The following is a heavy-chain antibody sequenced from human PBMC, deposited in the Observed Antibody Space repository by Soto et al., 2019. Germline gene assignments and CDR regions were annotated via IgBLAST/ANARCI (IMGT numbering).Heavy chain of an antibody. D-gene: IGHD2-8*02. J-gene: IGHJ2*01. CDR1: GDSVSSDISI. Sequence: QVQLQQSGPGLVRPSQTLSLICAISGDSVSSDISIWNWIRQSPSRGLEWLGRTYYRSKWYNDYQVSVKSAIASTQATSKTRCSLNLTFVPPRATAVNSVPEVRIAWHWSSIPGGRGTL. CDR3: PEVRIAWHWSSIP. V-gene: IGHV6-1*01. CDR2: TYYRSKWYN.